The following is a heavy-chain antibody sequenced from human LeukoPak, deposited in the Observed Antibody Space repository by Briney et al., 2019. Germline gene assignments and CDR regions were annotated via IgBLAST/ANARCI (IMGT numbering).Heavy chain of an antibody. CDR1: GYTFINHA. Sequence: ASVKVSCKASGYTFINHAIHWVRQAPGQRLDWMRWINIGNGNTKYSQNFQGRITITRDTSATTVYMDLSSLRSEDTAVYYCARRLGRSFDYWGQGTLVTVSS. J-gene: IGHJ4*02. CDR3: ARRLGRSFDY. V-gene: IGHV1-3*04. CDR2: INIGNGNT. D-gene: IGHD2-21*01.